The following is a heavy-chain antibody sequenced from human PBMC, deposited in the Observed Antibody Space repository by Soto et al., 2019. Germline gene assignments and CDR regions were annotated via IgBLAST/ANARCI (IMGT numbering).Heavy chain of an antibody. CDR3: TTVVSSWSVYEPRSSWFDP. CDR2: FDPEDGET. V-gene: IGHV1-24*01. D-gene: IGHD6-6*01. CDR1: GYTLSDLS. J-gene: IGHJ5*02. Sequence: ASVKVSCKVSGYTLSDLSIHWVRQAPGKGLEWMGGFDPEDGETIYAQKFQGRVMMTEDTSTDTAYMELNSLKSEDTAVYYCTTVVSSWSVYEPRSSWFDPWGQGALVTVSS.